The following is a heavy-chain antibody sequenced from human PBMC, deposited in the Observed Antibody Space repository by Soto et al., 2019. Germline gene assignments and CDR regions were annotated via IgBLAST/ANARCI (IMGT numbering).Heavy chain of an antibody. V-gene: IGHV3-74*01. CDR2: IHSDGTYT. D-gene: IGHD3-10*01. Sequence: TGGSLRLSCAASGFTVSNHCMAWVRQAPGKGLVWVSRIHSDGTYTTYADSVKGRFTISRDNAKNTLYLQMNSLTAEDTAVYYCARDSPITWGQGTLVTVS. CDR3: ARDSPIT. J-gene: IGHJ4*02. CDR1: GFTVSNHC.